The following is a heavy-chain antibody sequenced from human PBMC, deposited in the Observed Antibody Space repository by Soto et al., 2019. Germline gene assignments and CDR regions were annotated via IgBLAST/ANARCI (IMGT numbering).Heavy chain of an antibody. CDR3: AKRRVSASGTLGALDF. CDR2: ILYDETNQ. D-gene: IGHD6-13*01. CDR1: GFSFSNYA. V-gene: IGHV3-30*18. J-gene: IGHJ3*01. Sequence: QVQLVESGGGVVQPGRSLRLSCAGSGFSFSNYAMHWVRQAPGKGLEWVALILYDETNQYYADSVKGRFTISRDNSKNTLYLQMNSLRPEDTAVYYWAKRRVSASGTLGALDFWGQGTMVTVSS.